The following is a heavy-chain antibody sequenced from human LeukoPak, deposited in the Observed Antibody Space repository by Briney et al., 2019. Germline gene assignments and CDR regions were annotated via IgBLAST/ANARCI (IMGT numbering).Heavy chain of an antibody. CDR3: ARGGSYPGY. CDR1: AFSLSAYN. Sequence: GGSLRLSCAASAFSLSAYNMNWVRQAPGKGLEWVSSISYTGTYIYYADSVKGRFTISRDNAKNSLYLQMNSLRADDTAVYYCARGGSYPGYWGQGTLVTVSS. V-gene: IGHV3-21*01. CDR2: ISYTGTYI. J-gene: IGHJ4*02. D-gene: IGHD1-26*01.